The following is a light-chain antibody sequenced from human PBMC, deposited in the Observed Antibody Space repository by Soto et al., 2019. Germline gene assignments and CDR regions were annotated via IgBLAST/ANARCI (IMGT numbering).Light chain of an antibody. V-gene: IGKV2D-29*02. CDR2: EVS. Sequence: DIVMTQTPLFLSVTPGQPAAISCKSSQNLLQSNGKAYLYWFLQKPGQSPQLLMYEVSNRFSGVPDRFSGSGSGTDYTLTISRVEAEDVGVYYCMQSIQLPRTFGQGTKVEIK. J-gene: IGKJ1*01. CDR3: MQSIQLPRT. CDR1: QNLLQSNGKAY.